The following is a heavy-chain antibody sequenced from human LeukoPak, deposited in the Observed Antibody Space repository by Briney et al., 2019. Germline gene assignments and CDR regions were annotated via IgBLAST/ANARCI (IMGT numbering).Heavy chain of an antibody. V-gene: IGHV4-59*01. CDR2: THSSGST. CDR1: GGSISDYY. CDR3: ARIEGDNSLDY. J-gene: IGHJ4*02. Sequence: SETLSLTCTVSGGSISDYYWTWIRQPPGKGLEWIAYTHSSGSTNYNPSLKSRVIISVDTSRSQLSLRLSSVTAADTAVYYCARIEGDNSLDYWGQGTLVTVSS. D-gene: IGHD3-16*01.